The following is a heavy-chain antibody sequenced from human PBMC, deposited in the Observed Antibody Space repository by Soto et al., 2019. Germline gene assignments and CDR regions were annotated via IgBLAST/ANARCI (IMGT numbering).Heavy chain of an antibody. V-gene: IGHV4-59*01. CDR3: AKIGEIVVRLYYYYMDV. Sequence: LSLTCTVSGGSISSYYWSWIRQPPGKGLEWIGYIYYSGSTNYNPSLKSRVTISVDTSKNQFSLKLSSVTAADTAVYYCAKIGEIVVRLYYYYMDVWGKGTTVTVSS. CDR1: GGSISSYY. J-gene: IGHJ6*03. D-gene: IGHD2-2*01. CDR2: IYYSGST.